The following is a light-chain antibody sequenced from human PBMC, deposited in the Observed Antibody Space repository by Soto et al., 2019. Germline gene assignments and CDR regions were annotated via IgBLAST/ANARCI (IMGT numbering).Light chain of an antibody. J-gene: IGKJ5*01. CDR2: AAS. V-gene: IGKV1-9*01. Sequence: DIQLTQSPSFLSASVGDRVTITCRASQGISSYLAWYQQEPGKAPKLLIYAASTLQSGVPSRFSGSGSGTEFTLTISSLQPEDVATYYCQKYNSAPTFGQGTRLEIK. CDR1: QGISSY. CDR3: QKYNSAPT.